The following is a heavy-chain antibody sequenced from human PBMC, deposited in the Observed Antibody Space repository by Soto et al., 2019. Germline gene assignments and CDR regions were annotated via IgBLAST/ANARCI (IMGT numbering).Heavy chain of an antibody. J-gene: IGHJ6*02. CDR3: ARESATAGYYYGMDV. Sequence: SETLSLTCTVSGGSISSYYWSWIRQPPGKGLEWIGYIYYSGSTNYNPSLKSRVTISVDTSKNQFSLKLSSVTAADTAVYYCARESATAGYYYGMDVWGQGTTVTVSS. CDR1: GGSISSYY. V-gene: IGHV4-59*01. D-gene: IGHD6-25*01. CDR2: IYYSGST.